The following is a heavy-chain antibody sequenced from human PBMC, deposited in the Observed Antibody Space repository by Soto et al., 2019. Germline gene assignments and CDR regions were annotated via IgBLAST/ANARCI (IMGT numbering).Heavy chain of an antibody. D-gene: IGHD3-22*01. CDR1: GGSISSGDYY. CDR3: ARGINYYDSSGDSWFDP. V-gene: IGHV4-30-4*01. Sequence: SETLSLTCTVSGGSISSGDYYWSWIRQPPGKGLEWIGYIYHSGSTYYNPSLKSRVTISVDTSKNQFSLKLSSVTAADTAVYYCARGINYYDSSGDSWFDPWGQGTLVTVSS. J-gene: IGHJ5*02. CDR2: IYHSGST.